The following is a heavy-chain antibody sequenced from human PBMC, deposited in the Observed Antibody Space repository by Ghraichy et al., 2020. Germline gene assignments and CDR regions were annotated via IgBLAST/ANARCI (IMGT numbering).Heavy chain of an antibody. CDR2: INPNSGGT. V-gene: IGHV1-2*02. D-gene: IGHD3-10*01. J-gene: IGHJ4*02. Sequence: ASVKVSCKASGYTLTDYYMHWVRQAPGQGLEWMGWINPNSGGTNYAQKFQGRVTMTSDTSISTAYMELSGLRSDDTAVYYCARESNSRHHYASGSYYYWGQGTLVTVSS. CDR3: ARESNSRHHYASGSYYY. CDR1: GYTLTDYY.